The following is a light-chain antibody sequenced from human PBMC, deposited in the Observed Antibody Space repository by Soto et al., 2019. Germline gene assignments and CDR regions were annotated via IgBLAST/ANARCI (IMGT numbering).Light chain of an antibody. CDR2: DAS. CDR1: QSVSSY. CDR3: QQHGTSTIT. J-gene: IGKJ5*01. V-gene: IGKV3-11*01. Sequence: EIVLTQSPATLSLSPGERATLSCRASQSVSSYLAWYPQKPGQAPRVLIYDASNRETGIPARFSGSGSGTEFTRTISRLEPEDFEVYYCQQHGTSTITFGQGTRLENK.